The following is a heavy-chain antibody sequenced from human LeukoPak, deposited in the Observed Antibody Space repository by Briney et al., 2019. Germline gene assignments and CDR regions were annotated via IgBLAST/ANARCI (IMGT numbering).Heavy chain of an antibody. V-gene: IGHV3-7*01. CDR3: ARDVSGSSSWVRFDY. J-gene: IGHJ4*02. D-gene: IGHD6-13*01. CDR1: GFTFSAHW. Sequence: PGGSLRLSCAASGFTFSAHWTSWVRQAPGKGLEWVANIKEDGSEKNYVDSVKGRFTISRDNAKNSLYVQMNSLRAEDTAVYYCARDVSGSSSWVRFDYWGQGTLVTVSS. CDR2: IKEDGSEK.